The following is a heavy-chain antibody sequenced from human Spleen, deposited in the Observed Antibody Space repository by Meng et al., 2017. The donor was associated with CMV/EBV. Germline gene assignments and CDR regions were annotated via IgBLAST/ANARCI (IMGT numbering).Heavy chain of an antibody. J-gene: IGHJ6*02. Sequence: GESLKISCAASGFIFSSHSMNWVRQAPGKGLEWVSSISSSSTYIYYADSVKGRFTISRDNAKNSLYLQMNSLRAEDTAVYYCASPTPTGNYYYGMDVWGQGTTVTVSS. D-gene: IGHD7-27*01. CDR1: GFIFSSHS. CDR2: ISSSSTYI. V-gene: IGHV3-21*01. CDR3: ASPTPTGNYYYGMDV.